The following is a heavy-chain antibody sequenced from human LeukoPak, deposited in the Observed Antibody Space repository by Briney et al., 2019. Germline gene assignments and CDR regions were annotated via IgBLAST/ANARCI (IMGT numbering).Heavy chain of an antibody. Sequence: PGGSLRLSCAASGFTFSSYWMHWVRQAPGKGLVWVSRINSDGSSTSYADSVKGRFTISRDNAKNTLYLQMNSLRAEDTAVYYCASRYCSGGSCYLDAFDIWGQGTMVTVSS. CDR2: INSDGSST. CDR1: GFTFSSYW. J-gene: IGHJ3*02. D-gene: IGHD2-15*01. CDR3: ASRYCSGGSCYLDAFDI. V-gene: IGHV3-74*01.